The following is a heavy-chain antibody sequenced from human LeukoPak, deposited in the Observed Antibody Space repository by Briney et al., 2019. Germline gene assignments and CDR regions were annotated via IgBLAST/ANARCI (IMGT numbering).Heavy chain of an antibody. CDR3: ARGASGIGGVRFDP. CDR1: GFTFNTYE. Sequence: GRSLRLPCAASGFTFNTYEMNWVRQAPGKGLEWASYISTSGFTIYYADSVKGRFTISRDNAKNSLYLQMNSLRAEDTAVYYCARGASGIGGVRFDPWGQGTLVTVSS. D-gene: IGHD3-16*01. J-gene: IGHJ5*02. V-gene: IGHV3-48*03. CDR2: ISTSGFTI.